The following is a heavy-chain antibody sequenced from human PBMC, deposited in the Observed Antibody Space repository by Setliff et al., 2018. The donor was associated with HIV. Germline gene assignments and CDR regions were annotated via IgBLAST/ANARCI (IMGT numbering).Heavy chain of an antibody. CDR2: INHSGST. Sequence: PSETLSLTCAVYGGSFSGYYWSWIRQPPGKGLEWIGEINHSGSTNYNPSLKSRVTISVDTSKNQFSLKLSSVTAADAAVYYCARGMLRSSWYAHHDAFDIWGQGTMVTVSS. CDR3: ARGMLRSSWYAHHDAFDI. D-gene: IGHD6-13*01. CDR1: GGSFSGYY. J-gene: IGHJ3*02. V-gene: IGHV4-34*01.